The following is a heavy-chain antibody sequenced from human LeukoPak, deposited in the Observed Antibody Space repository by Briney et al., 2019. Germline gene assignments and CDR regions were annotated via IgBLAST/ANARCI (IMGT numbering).Heavy chain of an antibody. CDR3: ARTEVRDYYYYYMDV. CDR2: IYTSGST. J-gene: IGHJ6*03. Sequence: SETLSLTCTVSGGSISSGSYYLSWIRQPAGKGLEWIGRIYTSGSTNYNPSLKSRVTISVDTSKNQFSLKLNSVTAADTAVYYCARTEVRDYYYYYMDVWGKGTTVTVSS. CDR1: GGSISSGSYY. V-gene: IGHV4-61*02.